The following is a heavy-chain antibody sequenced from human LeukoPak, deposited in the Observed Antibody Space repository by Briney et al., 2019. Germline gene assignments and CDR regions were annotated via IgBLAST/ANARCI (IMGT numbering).Heavy chain of an antibody. Sequence: GGSLRLSCAASGFTFSSNYMSWVRQAPGKGLECVSVIYSGGSTYYSDSVKGGFTISRDNYKNKMYLQMNSLRADDTAVYYCARYPSDQYYFDYWGQGTLVTVSS. V-gene: IGHV3-53*01. J-gene: IGHJ4*02. CDR2: IYSGGST. CDR3: ARYPSDQYYFDY. CDR1: GFTFSSNY.